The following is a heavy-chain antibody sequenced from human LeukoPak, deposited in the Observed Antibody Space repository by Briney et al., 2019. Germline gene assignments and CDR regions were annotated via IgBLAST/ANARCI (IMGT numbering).Heavy chain of an antibody. J-gene: IGHJ4*02. V-gene: IGHV3-21*01. Sequence: EGSLRLSCAASGFTFSSYTINCVRQAPGKGLEWVSSISSGSTNIYYADSVKGRFTISRDNAKNSLYLQMNSLRDEDTAVYYCARGRDSDYAFDYWGQGTLVTVSS. CDR3: ARGRDSDYAFDY. CDR1: GFTFSSYT. CDR2: ISSGSTNI. D-gene: IGHD4-17*01.